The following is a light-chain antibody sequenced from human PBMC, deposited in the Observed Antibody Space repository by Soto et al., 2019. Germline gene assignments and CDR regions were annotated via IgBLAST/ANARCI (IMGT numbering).Light chain of an antibody. J-gene: IGKJ2*01. CDR1: QSVSTD. V-gene: IGKV3D-15*01. CDR2: GAA. CDR3: QQYNNWPPT. Sequence: EIAMTQSPATLSVSAGERVTLSCRASQSVSTDLAWYQQKPGQAPRLLMFGAATRATGIPARFSGSGSGTEFTLTINSLQSEDFAIYTCQQYNNWPPTFGQGTKLDIK.